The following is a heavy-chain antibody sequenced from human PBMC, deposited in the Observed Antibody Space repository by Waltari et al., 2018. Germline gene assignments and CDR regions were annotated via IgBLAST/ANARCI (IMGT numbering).Heavy chain of an antibody. J-gene: IGHJ4*02. CDR3: ARGAQNFDY. CDR2: ISSSSSTI. Sequence: EVQLVESGGGLVQPGGSLRLSCAASGFTFSSYSMNWVRQAPGKGLEWVSYISSSSSTIYYADVVKGRFTISRDNAKNSLYLQMNSLRAEDTAVYYCARGAQNFDYWGQGTLVTVSS. V-gene: IGHV3-48*01. CDR1: GFTFSSYS.